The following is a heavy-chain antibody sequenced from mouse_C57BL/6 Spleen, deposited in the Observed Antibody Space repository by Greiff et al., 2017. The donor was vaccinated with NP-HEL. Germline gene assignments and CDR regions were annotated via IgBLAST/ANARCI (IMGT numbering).Heavy chain of an antibody. J-gene: IGHJ3*01. CDR1: GYTFTSYW. D-gene: IGHD1-1*01. CDR3: APNYGSSPWFAY. CDR2: IDPSDSYT. Sequence: QVQLQQPGAELVKPGASVKLSCKASGYTFTSYWMQWVKQRPGQGLEWIGEIDPSDSYTNYNQKFKGKATLTVDTSSSTAYMQLSSLPSEDSAVYYCAPNYGSSPWFAYWGQGTLVTVSA. V-gene: IGHV1-50*01.